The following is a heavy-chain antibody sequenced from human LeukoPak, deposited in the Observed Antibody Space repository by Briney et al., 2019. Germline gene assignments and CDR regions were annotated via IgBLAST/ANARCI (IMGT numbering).Heavy chain of an antibody. V-gene: IGHV4-31*03. CDR1: GGSISSGGYY. CDR2: IYYSGST. CDR3: ARDRREYYDSSGYYVLADAFDI. Sequence: SETLSLTCTVSGGSISSGGYYWSWIRQRPGKGLEWIGYIYYSGSTYYNPSLKSRVTISVDTSKNQFSLKLSSVTAADTAVYYCARDRREYYDSSGYYVLADAFDIWGQGTMVTVSS. D-gene: IGHD3-22*01. J-gene: IGHJ3*02.